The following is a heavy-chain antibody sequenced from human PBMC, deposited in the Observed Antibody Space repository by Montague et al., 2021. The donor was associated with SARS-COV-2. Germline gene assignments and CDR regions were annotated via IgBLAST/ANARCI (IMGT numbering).Heavy chain of an antibody. CDR3: AGRRGLEGYYYNGGSEALDV. Sequence: QSGAEVKKSGESLKISCKGSGYSFTSYWIGWARQMPGKGLEWMGIIYPGDSDTRYSPSFQGQVTISADKSISTAYLQWSSLKASDTAMYYCAGRRGLEGYYYNGGSEALDVWGQGTMVTVSS. D-gene: IGHD3-22*01. CDR2: IYPGDSDT. V-gene: IGHV5-51*01. CDR1: GYSFTSYW. J-gene: IGHJ3*01.